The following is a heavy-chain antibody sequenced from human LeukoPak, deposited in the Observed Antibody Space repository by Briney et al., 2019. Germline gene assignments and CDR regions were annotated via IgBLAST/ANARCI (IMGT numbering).Heavy chain of an antibody. J-gene: IGHJ4*02. CDR1: GFTFSSYA. Sequence: PGGSLRLSCAASGFTFSSYAMSWVRQAPGKGLEWVSAISGSGGSTYYADSVKGRFTISRDNSKNTLYLQMNILRAEDTAVYYCATTVAGYPDDYFDFWGQGILVTVSS. CDR3: ATTVAGYPDDYFDF. D-gene: IGHD6-19*01. CDR2: ISGSGGST. V-gene: IGHV3-23*01.